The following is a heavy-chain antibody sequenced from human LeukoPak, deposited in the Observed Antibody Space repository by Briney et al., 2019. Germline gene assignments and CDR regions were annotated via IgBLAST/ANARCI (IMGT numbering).Heavy chain of an antibody. V-gene: IGHV3-30*04. J-gene: IGHJ6*02. Sequence: GGSLRLSCAASGFTFSSYAMDWVRQALGKGLEWVAVISYDGSNKYYADSVKGRFTISRDNSKNTLYLQVNSLRAEDTAVYYCAGVAGYYYYYGMDVWGQGTTVTVSS. CDR1: GFTFSSYA. CDR2: ISYDGSNK. D-gene: IGHD6-19*01. CDR3: AGVAGYYYYYGMDV.